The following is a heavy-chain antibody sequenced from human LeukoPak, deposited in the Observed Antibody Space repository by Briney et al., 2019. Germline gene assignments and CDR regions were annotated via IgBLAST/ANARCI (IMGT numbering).Heavy chain of an antibody. D-gene: IGHD3-9*01. V-gene: IGHV4-59*01. CDR3: ARDRGILTGYYGFDAFDI. J-gene: IGHJ3*02. Sequence: PSETLSLTCTVSGGSISTYYWSWIRQPPGKGLEWIGYIYYSGSTNYNPSLKSRVTISVDTSKNQFSLKLSSVTAADTAVYYCARDRGILTGYYGFDAFDIWGQGTMVTVSS. CDR1: GGSISTYY. CDR2: IYYSGST.